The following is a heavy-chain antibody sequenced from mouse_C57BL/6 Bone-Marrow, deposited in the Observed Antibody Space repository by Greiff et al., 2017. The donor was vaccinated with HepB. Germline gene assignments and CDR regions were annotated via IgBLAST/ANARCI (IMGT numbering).Heavy chain of an antibody. V-gene: IGHV1-81*01. CDR3: ARRITTVVATPHFDY. D-gene: IGHD1-1*01. Sequence: QVQLQQSGAELARPGASVKLSCKASGYTFTSYGISWVKQRTGKGLEWIGEIYPRSGNTYYNEKFKGKATLTADKASSTAYMELRSLTSEDSAVYVCARRITTVVATPHFDYWGQGTTLTVSS. J-gene: IGHJ2*01. CDR1: GYTFTSYG. CDR2: IYPRSGNT.